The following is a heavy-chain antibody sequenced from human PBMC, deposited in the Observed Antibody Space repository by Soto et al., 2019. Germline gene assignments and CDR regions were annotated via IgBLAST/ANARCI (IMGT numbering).Heavy chain of an antibody. CDR2: IKQAGSGN. CDR1: SFTFSSYW. J-gene: IGHJ6*02. Sequence: DVRLVESGGGLVQPGGSLRLSCAASSFTFSSYWLSWVRQAPGKGLEWVATIKQAGSGNYYVDSVKGRFTISRDNAKNSLYLQMSSLRADDTAVYYCARDGPFISVATPAFQYAMDVWGQGTTVTVS. CDR3: ARDGPFISVATPAFQYAMDV. V-gene: IGHV3-7*03. D-gene: IGHD5-12*01.